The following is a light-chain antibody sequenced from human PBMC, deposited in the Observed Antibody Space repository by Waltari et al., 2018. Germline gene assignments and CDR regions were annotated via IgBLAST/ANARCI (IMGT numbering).Light chain of an antibody. CDR3: CSYAGLGIYV. CDR2: EVT. Sequence: QSGLTQPASVSGSPGQAITMSCTGTSSDVGKYDLVSWSQQYPGKAPKLMVYEVTRRSSGVSDRFSGSKSGNTASLTIYGLQSEDEADYYCCSYAGLGIYVFGTGTKVTVL. V-gene: IGLV2-23*02. CDR1: SSDVGKYDL. J-gene: IGLJ1*01.